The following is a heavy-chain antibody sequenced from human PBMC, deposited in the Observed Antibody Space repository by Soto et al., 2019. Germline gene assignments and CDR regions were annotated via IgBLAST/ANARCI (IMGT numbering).Heavy chain of an antibody. D-gene: IGHD1-7*01. CDR1: GFTFSSYW. CDR2: IKQDGSEK. CDR3: ARDWELELPYYYYGMDV. J-gene: IGHJ6*02. V-gene: IGHV3-7*01. Sequence: LRLSCAASGFTFSSYWMSWVRQAPGKVLEWLANIKQDGSEKYYVDSVKGRFTISRDNAKNSLYLQMNSLRAEDTAVYYCARDWELELPYYYYGMDVWGQGTTVTVSS.